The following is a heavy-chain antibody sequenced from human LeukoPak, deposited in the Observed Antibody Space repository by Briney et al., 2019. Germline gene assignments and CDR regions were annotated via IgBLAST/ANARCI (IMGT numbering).Heavy chain of an antibody. V-gene: IGHV2-70*11. CDR3: ARSSHVDTAMRYFDY. CDR1: GGSISSYY. CDR2: IDWDDDK. Sequence: TLSLTCTVSGGSISSYYWSWIRQPAGKALEWLARIDWDDDKYYNTSLKTRLTISKDTSKNQVVLTMTNMDPVDTATYYCARSSHVDTAMRYFDYWGQGTLVTVSS. D-gene: IGHD5-18*01. J-gene: IGHJ4*02.